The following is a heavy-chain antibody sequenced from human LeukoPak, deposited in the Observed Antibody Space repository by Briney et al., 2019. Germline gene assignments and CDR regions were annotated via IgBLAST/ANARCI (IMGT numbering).Heavy chain of an antibody. D-gene: IGHD1-20*01. CDR1: GFTFSSYA. Sequence: GGSLRLSCAASGFTFSSYAMSWVRQAPGKGLEWVLGISGSGGSTYYADSVKGRFTISRDNSKNTLYLQMDSLRAEDTAVYYCAKDRITGTPYYFDYWGQGTLVTVSS. CDR3: AKDRITGTPYYFDY. V-gene: IGHV3-23*01. CDR2: ISGSGGST. J-gene: IGHJ4*02.